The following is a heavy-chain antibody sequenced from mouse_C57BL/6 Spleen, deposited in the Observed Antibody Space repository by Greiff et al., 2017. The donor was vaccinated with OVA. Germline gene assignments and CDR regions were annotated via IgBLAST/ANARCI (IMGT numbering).Heavy chain of an antibody. CDR3: ARSGGYYVGYLDY. CDR2: IYPGDGDT. Sequence: VQLQQSGAELVKPGASVKISCKASGYAFSSYWMNWVKQRPGKGLEWIGQIYPGDGDTNYNGKFKGKATLTADKSPSTAYMQLSSLTSEYSEVYFCARSGGYYVGYLDYWGQGTTLTVSS. J-gene: IGHJ2*01. CDR1: GYAFSSYW. V-gene: IGHV1-80*01. D-gene: IGHD2-3*01.